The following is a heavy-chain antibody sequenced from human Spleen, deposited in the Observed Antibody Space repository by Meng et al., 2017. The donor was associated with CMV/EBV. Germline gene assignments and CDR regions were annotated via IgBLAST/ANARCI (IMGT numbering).Heavy chain of an antibody. Sequence: GESLKISCAASGFTFRSYGMHWVRQAPGKGLEWVAGIWYDGSKKYYADSVKGRFTISRDNSKNTLYLQMNSLRAEDTAVYYCAKGVVVVPAAIWDYYGMDVWGQGTTVTVSS. CDR1: GFTFRSYG. J-gene: IGHJ6*02. CDR3: AKGVVVVPAAIWDYYGMDV. CDR2: IWYDGSKK. V-gene: IGHV3-33*06. D-gene: IGHD2-2*01.